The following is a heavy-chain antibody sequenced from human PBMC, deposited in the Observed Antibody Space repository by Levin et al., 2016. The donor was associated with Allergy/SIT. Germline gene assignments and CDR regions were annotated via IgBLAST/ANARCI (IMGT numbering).Heavy chain of an antibody. CDR1: GYTFTSYG. V-gene: IGHV1-18*04. CDR3: AKDFNCKTINCYSYGLDV. D-gene: IGHD2-21*01. J-gene: IGHJ6*02. Sequence: ASVKVSCKASGYTFTSYGISWVRQAPGQRLEWMGWIDAVNGNTNYSPKLQGRVTITRDTSASTVYMELSSLRSEDTAVYYCAKDFNCKTINCYSYGLDVWGQGTTVTVSS. CDR2: IDAVNGNT.